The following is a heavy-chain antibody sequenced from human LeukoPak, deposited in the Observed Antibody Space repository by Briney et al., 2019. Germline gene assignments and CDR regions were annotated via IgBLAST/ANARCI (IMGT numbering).Heavy chain of an antibody. Sequence: PGGSLRLSCAVSGFTISGYGMTWIRQAPGKGLEWVANIKQDGSEKTYVDSVKGRFTISRDNAKNSIYLQMNRMRVEDTAIYYCARDGVTDRYDPWGQGTLVSVSS. CDR1: GFTISGYG. CDR2: IKQDGSEK. V-gene: IGHV3-7*01. CDR3: ARDGVTDRYDP. D-gene: IGHD5-18*01. J-gene: IGHJ5*02.